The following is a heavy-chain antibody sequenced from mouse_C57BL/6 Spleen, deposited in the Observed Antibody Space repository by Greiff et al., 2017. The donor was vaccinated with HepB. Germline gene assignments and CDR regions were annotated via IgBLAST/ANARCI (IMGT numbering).Heavy chain of an antibody. Sequence: EVKLMESGPGLVKPSQSLSLTCSVTGYSITSGYYWNWIRQFPGNKLEWMGYISYDGSNNYNPSLKNRISITRDTSKNQFFLKLNSVTTEDTATYYCASLYYDYDEGFAYWGQGTLVTVSA. J-gene: IGHJ3*01. CDR1: GYSITSGYY. CDR2: ISYDGSN. CDR3: ASLYYDYDEGFAY. V-gene: IGHV3-6*01. D-gene: IGHD2-4*01.